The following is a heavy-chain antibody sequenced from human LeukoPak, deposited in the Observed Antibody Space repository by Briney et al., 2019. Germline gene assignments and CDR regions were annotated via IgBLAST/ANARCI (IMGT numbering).Heavy chain of an antibody. D-gene: IGHD1-26*01. CDR1: GGSISSGGYY. CDR3: AREVEGAPHFDY. CDR2: IYYSGST. V-gene: IGHV4-31*03. J-gene: IGHJ4*02. Sequence: SETLSLTCTVSGGSISSGGYYWSWIRQHPGKGLEWIGYIYYSGSTYYNPSLKSRVTISVDASKNQFSLKLSSVTAADTAVYYCAREVEGAPHFDYWGQGTLVTVSS.